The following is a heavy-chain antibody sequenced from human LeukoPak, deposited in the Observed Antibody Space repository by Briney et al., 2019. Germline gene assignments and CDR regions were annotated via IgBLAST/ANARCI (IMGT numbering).Heavy chain of an antibody. J-gene: IGHJ4*02. CDR3: ARGGATPFIFDY. D-gene: IGHD1-26*01. V-gene: IGHV3-30*01. CDR1: GFTFSSYA. Sequence: GGSLRLSCAASGFTFSSYAMHWVRQAPGKGLEWVAVISYDGSNKYYADSVKGRFTISRYNSKNTLYLQMNSLRAEDTAVYYCARGGATPFIFDYWGQGTLVTVSS. CDR2: ISYDGSNK.